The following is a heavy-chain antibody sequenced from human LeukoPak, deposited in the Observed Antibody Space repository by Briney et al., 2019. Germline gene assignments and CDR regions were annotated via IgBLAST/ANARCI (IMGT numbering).Heavy chain of an antibody. CDR3: ARGYYPPRWYFDL. D-gene: IGHD3-10*01. CDR2: IIEKGNA. J-gene: IGHJ2*01. Sequence: SETLSLTCALYGGSVSSYSWSWTWIRQTPEKGLEWIGEIIEKGNANYNPSLNSRVPIDLDTSKNQFSLKLTSMTAADTAMYYCARGYYPPRWYFDLWGRGTLVTVSS. V-gene: IGHV4-34*01. CDR1: GGSVSSYS.